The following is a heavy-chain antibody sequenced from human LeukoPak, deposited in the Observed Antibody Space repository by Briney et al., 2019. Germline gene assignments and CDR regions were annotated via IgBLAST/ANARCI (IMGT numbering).Heavy chain of an antibody. Sequence: GGSLRLSCAASGFTFSSYGMHWVRQAPGKGLEWVSAISGSGGSTYYADSVKGRFTISRDNSKNTLYLQMNSLRAEDTAVYYCAKGPGEWYYYDSSAEPYFDYWGQGTLVTVSS. V-gene: IGHV3-23*01. CDR3: AKGPGEWYYYDSSAEPYFDY. CDR1: GFTFSSYG. J-gene: IGHJ4*02. CDR2: ISGSGGST. D-gene: IGHD3-22*01.